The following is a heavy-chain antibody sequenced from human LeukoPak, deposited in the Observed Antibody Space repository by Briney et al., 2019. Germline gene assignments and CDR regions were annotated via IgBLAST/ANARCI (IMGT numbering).Heavy chain of an antibody. Sequence: GGSLRLSCAASGFTSGFTFSNYAMHWVRQAPGKGLEWVAAISKDGGIIYLADSVKGRFTISRDNSEDTLYLQMNSLRAEDTAVYYCARDRRYTEWWPSELVYYYGMDVWGQGTTVTVSS. CDR1: GFTFSNYA. V-gene: IGHV3-30*04. CDR3: ARDRRYTEWWPSELVYYYGMDV. D-gene: IGHD3-16*02. J-gene: IGHJ6*02. CDR2: ISKDGGII.